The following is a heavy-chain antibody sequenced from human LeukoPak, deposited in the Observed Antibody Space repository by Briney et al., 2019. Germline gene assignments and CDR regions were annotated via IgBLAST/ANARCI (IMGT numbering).Heavy chain of an antibody. J-gene: IGHJ4*02. CDR2: ISAYNGYT. CDR3: AREKGSDYDFDY. Sequence: ASVKVSCKASGYTFTNYGFSWVRQAPGQGLEWMGWISAYNGYTDYAQKFQFRVTMTTDTSTSTAYMELRSLRSEDTAVYYCAREKGSDYDFDYWGQGTLVTVSS. CDR1: GYTFTNYG. V-gene: IGHV1-18*01. D-gene: IGHD4-17*01.